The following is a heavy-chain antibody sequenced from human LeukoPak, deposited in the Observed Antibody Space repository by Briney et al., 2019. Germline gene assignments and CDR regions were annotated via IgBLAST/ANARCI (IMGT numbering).Heavy chain of an antibody. Sequence: GGSLRLSCAASGFTFDDYAMHWVRQAPGKGLEWVSGISWNSGRIGYADSVKGRFTISRDSTKNSLYLQMNSLRAEDTALYYCAKDIFSMVTVPDYWGQGTLVTVSS. D-gene: IGHD5-18*01. CDR1: GFTFDDYA. J-gene: IGHJ4*02. CDR3: AKDIFSMVTVPDY. CDR2: ISWNSGRI. V-gene: IGHV3-9*01.